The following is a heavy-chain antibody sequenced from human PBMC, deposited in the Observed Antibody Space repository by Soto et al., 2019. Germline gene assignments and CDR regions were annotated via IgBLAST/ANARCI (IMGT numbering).Heavy chain of an antibody. CDR3: ARGYSSSWYRQDYYYYYGMDV. Sequence: PSETLSLTRTVSGGSISSGVNYWSWIRQHPGKGLELIGYIYYSVSTYYNPSLKSRVTISVDTSKNQFSLKLSAVTAADTAVYYCARGYSSSWYRQDYYYYYGMDVWGQGTTVT. V-gene: IGHV4-31*03. CDR2: IYYSVST. D-gene: IGHD6-13*01. CDR1: GGSISSGVNY. J-gene: IGHJ6*02.